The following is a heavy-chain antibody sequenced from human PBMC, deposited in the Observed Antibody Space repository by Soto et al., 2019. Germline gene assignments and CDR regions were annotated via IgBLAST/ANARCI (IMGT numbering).Heavy chain of an antibody. CDR1: GFTFSSYG. CDR3: AADRHRTRNWFDP. CDR2: ISYDGSNK. J-gene: IGHJ5*02. V-gene: IGHV3-30*03. Sequence: GGSLRLSCAASGFTFSSYGMHWVRQAPGKGLEWVAVISYDGSNKYYADSVKGRFTISRDNSKNTLYLQMNSLRAEDTAVYYCAADRHRTRNWFDPWGQGTLVTVSS. D-gene: IGHD1-7*01.